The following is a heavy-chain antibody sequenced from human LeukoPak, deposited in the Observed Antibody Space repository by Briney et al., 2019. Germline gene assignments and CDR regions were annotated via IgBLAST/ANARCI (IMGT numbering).Heavy chain of an antibody. Sequence: GASVKVSCKASGYTFTSYYMHWVRQAPGQGLEWMGIINPSGGSTSYAQKFQGRVTMTRDTSTSTVYMELSSLRSEDTAVYYCARGIREQLVPTSFDYWGQGTLVTVSS. CDR1: GYTFTSYY. J-gene: IGHJ4*02. CDR2: INPSGGST. V-gene: IGHV1-46*01. CDR3: ARGIREQLVPTSFDY. D-gene: IGHD6-6*01.